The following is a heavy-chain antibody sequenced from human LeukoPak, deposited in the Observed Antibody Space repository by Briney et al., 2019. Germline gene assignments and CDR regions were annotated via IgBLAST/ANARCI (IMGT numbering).Heavy chain of an antibody. D-gene: IGHD3-10*01. CDR1: GFTFSGYE. Sequence: GGSLRVSCAASGFTFSGYEMNWVRQAPGKGLEWVSYISSSGSTIYYADSVKGRFTISRDNAKNSLYLQMNSLRAEDTAVYYCARDNRDDWKGSGIGYWGQGTLVTVSS. CDR2: ISSSGSTI. V-gene: IGHV3-48*03. CDR3: ARDNRDDWKGSGIGY. J-gene: IGHJ4*02.